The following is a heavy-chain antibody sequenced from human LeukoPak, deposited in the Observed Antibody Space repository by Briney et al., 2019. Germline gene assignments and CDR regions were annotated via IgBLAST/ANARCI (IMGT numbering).Heavy chain of an antibody. Sequence: PGGSLRLSCAASGFRFCNYGMHWVRQAPGKGLEWVAFIRYDGSNKYYGDSVKDRFSISRDNSKNTLYLQMNSLRAEDTAVYYCAKVPCSTTTCYSYYMDVWAKGTTVTVSS. CDR2: IRYDGSNK. CDR1: GFRFCNYG. D-gene: IGHD2/OR15-2a*01. V-gene: IGHV3-30*02. J-gene: IGHJ6*03. CDR3: AKVPCSTTTCYSYYMDV.